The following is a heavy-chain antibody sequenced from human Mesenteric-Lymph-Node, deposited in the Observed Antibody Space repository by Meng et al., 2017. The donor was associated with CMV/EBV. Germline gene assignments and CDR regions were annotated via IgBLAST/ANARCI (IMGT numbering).Heavy chain of an antibody. V-gene: IGHV4-39*07. CDR1: GGSISSSSYY. Sequence: SETLSLTCTVSGGSISSSSYYWGWIRQPPGKGLEWIGSIYYSGSTYYNPSLKSRVTISVDTSKNQFSLKLSSVTAADTAVYYCAREGHYGNYVDYWGQGTLVTVSS. CDR3: AREGHYGNYVDY. D-gene: IGHD4-17*01. CDR2: IYYSGST. J-gene: IGHJ4*02.